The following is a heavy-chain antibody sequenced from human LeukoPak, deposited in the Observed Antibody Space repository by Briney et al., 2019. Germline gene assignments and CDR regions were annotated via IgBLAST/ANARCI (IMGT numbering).Heavy chain of an antibody. CDR2: IKEDGSLK. V-gene: IGHV3-7*01. D-gene: IGHD3-9*01. CDR3: ARDHDWDYMDV. Sequence: GSLRLSCAASGFGFSNFWMSWVRQAPGKGPEWVANIKEDGSLKNYVDSVEGRFTVSRDNAKNTLYLQMNSLRAEDTAVYYCARDHDWDYMDVWGKGTTVTVSS. CDR1: GFGFSNFW. J-gene: IGHJ6*03.